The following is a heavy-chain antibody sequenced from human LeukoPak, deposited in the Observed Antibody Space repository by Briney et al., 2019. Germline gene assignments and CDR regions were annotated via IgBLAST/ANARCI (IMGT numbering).Heavy chain of an antibody. CDR2: TYYRSKWSN. D-gene: IGHD1-26*01. CDR3: ARVLSGIFFD. V-gene: IGHV6-1*01. Sequence: SQTLSLTCAISGDSVSSSLVTWNWVRQSPSRGLEWLGRTYYRSKWSNDYAVSVKSRITINPDTSKNQFSLQLNSVTPEDTAVYYCARVLSGIFFDWGQGTLVTVSS. J-gene: IGHJ4*02. CDR1: GDSVSSSLVT.